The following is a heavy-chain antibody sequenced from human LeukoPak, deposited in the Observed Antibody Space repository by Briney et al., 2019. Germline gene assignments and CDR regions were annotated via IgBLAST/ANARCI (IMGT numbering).Heavy chain of an antibody. CDR3: ARGDIYYYDSSGRNFQH. V-gene: IGHV1-18*01. CDR1: GYTFTSYG. CDR2: ISAYNGNT. Sequence: ASVKVSCKASGYTFTSYGISWVRQAPGQGLEWMGWISAYNGNTNYAQKFQGRVTITADESTSTAYMELSSLRSEDTAVYYCARGDIYYYDSSGRNFQHWGQGTLVTVSS. D-gene: IGHD3-22*01. J-gene: IGHJ1*01.